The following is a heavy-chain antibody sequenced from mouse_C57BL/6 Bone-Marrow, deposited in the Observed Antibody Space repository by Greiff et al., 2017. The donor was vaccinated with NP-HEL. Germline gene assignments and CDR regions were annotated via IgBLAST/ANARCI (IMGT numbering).Heavy chain of an antibody. D-gene: IGHD2-5*01. J-gene: IGHJ4*01. CDR1: GFTFSNYW. CDR3: TGSYSNYYAMDY. CDR2: IRLKSDNYAT. Sequence: EVKVEESGGGLVQPGGSMKLSCVASGFTFSNYWMNWVRQSPEKGLEWVAQIRLKSDNYATHYAESVKGRFTISRDDSKSSVYLQMNNLRAEDTGIYYCTGSYSNYYAMDYWGQGTSVTVSS. V-gene: IGHV6-3*01.